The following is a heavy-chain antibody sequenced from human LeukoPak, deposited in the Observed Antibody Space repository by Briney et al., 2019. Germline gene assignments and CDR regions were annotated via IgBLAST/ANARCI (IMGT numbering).Heavy chain of an antibody. J-gene: IGHJ4*02. CDR3: ARAASMVRGVIHY. CDR1: GYTFTSYY. D-gene: IGHD3-10*01. V-gene: IGHV1-46*01. CDR2: INPSGGST. Sequence: ASVKVSCKASGYTFTSYYMHWVRQAPGQGLEWMGIINPSGGSTSYAQKFQGRVTMTRDMSTSTAYMELSSLRSEDTAVYYCARAASMVRGVIHYWGQGTLVTVSS.